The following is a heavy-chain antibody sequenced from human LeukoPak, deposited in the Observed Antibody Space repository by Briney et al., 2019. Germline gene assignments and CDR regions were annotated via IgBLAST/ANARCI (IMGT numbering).Heavy chain of an antibody. J-gene: IGHJ4*02. CDR1: GGSISSYY. Sequence: SETLSLTCTVSGGSISSYYWSWIRQPPGKGLEWIGYIYYSGSTNYNPSLKSRVTISVDTSKNQFSLKLSSVTAADTAVYYCARSTSGYYSPYYFDYWGQGTLVTVSS. CDR3: ARSTSGYYSPYYFDY. V-gene: IGHV4-59*01. D-gene: IGHD5-12*01. CDR2: IYYSGST.